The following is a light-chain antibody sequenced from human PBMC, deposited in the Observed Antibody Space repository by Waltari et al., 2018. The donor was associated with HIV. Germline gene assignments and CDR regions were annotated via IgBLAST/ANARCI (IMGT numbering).Light chain of an antibody. V-gene: IGLV2-14*03. Sequence: QSALTQPASLSGSPGQSITISCSGSSSAIGGYNYASCYQQHPGKAPKLIIYNVNHRPSGISDRFSGSRSGNTASLTISGLQAEDEAIYYCSSYVSTKNVLFGGGTKVTVV. CDR1: SSAIGGYNY. J-gene: IGLJ2*01. CDR2: NVN. CDR3: SSYVSTKNVL.